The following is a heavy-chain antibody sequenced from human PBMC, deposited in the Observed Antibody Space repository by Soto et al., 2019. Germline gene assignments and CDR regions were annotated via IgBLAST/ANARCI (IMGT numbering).Heavy chain of an antibody. J-gene: IGHJ3*02. CDR2: ISSDGSNN. CDR1: GFTFSSFA. V-gene: IGHV3-30-3*01. CDR3: ARDTVRGDYGFDS. D-gene: IGHD4-17*01. Sequence: QVQLVESGGGVVQPGRSLRLSCAASGFTFSSFAMHWVRQAPGKGLEWVAVISSDGSNNFYADSVKGRFTISRDNSKNTLYLQMNSLRAEDTAVYYCARDTVRGDYGFDSWGQGTMVTVSS.